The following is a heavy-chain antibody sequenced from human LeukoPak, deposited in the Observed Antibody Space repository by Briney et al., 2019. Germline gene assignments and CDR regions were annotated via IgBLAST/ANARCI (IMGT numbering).Heavy chain of an antibody. CDR1: GFTFSNYA. Sequence: PGGSLRLSCAASGFTFSNYAMNWVRQAPGKGLEWVSPISSSSSYIYYADSVKGRFTISRDNAKNSLYLQMNSLRAEDTAVYYCARDVDTAMALFSKYYYYGMDVWGQGTTVTVSS. D-gene: IGHD5-18*01. J-gene: IGHJ6*02. CDR2: ISSSSSYI. CDR3: ARDVDTAMALFSKYYYYGMDV. V-gene: IGHV3-21*01.